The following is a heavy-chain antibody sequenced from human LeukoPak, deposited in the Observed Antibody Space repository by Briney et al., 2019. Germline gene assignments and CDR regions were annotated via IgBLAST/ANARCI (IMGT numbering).Heavy chain of an antibody. J-gene: IGHJ4*02. CDR1: GGTFSSYA. D-gene: IGHD3-10*01. CDR3: ARVAGDSGGYFDH. CDR2: INPNSGGT. Sequence: ASVKVSCKASGGTFSSYAISWVRQAPGQGLEWMGWINPNSGGTNYAQKFQGRVTMTRDTSISTAYMELSRLRPDDTAVYYCARVAGDSGGYFDHWGQGTLVTVSS. V-gene: IGHV1-2*02.